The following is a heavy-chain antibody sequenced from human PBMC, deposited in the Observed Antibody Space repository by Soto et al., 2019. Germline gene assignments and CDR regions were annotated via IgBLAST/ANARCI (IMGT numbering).Heavy chain of an antibody. V-gene: IGHV1-69*01. CDR3: ASRCSSTSCYASTDWFDP. Sequence: QVQLVQSGAEVKKPGSSVKVSCKASGGTFSSYAISWVRQAPGQGLEWMGGIIPIFGTANYAQKFQGRVTITADESTSTAYMELSSLRSEDTAVYYCASRCSSTSCYASTDWFDPWGQGTLVTVSS. CDR2: IIPIFGTA. D-gene: IGHD2-2*01. CDR1: GGTFSSYA. J-gene: IGHJ5*02.